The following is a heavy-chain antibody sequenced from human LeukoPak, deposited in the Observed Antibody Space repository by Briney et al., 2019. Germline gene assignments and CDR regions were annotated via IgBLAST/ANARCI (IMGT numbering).Heavy chain of an antibody. CDR1: GFTFSSYR. J-gene: IGHJ4*02. D-gene: IGHD7-27*01. V-gene: IGHV3-74*01. CDR3: AKGTGDTAYYFDF. CDR2: INSDGSGT. Sequence: PGGSLRLSCAASGFTFSSYRMHWVRQAPGEWLVWVSRINSDGSGTSYADSVTGRFTISRDNSENTLYLQMSGLRAEDTAIYYCAKGTGDTAYYFDFWGQGVLVTVSS.